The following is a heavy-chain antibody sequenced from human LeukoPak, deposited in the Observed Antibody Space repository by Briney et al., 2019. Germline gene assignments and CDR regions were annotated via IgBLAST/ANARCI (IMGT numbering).Heavy chain of an antibody. CDR2: IYHSGST. V-gene: IGHV4-4*02. CDR3: ARAVGSSWYGSAFDI. D-gene: IGHD6-13*01. J-gene: IGHJ3*02. CDR1: GGSISSSNW. Sequence: SGTLSLTCAVSGGSISSSNWWSWVRQPPGKGLEWIGEIYHSGSTNYNPSLKSRVTISVDKSKNQFSLKLSSVTAADTAVYYCARAVGSSWYGSAFDIWGQGTMVTVSS.